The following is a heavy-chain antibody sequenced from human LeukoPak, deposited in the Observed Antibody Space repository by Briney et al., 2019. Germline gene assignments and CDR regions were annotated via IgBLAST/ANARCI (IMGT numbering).Heavy chain of an antibody. CDR2: LKSKYDGGTT. CDR3: ATSALITGF. D-gene: IGHD3-16*01. J-gene: IGHJ4*02. V-gene: IGHV3-15*01. CDR1: GFTFSDAW. Sequence: GGSLRLSCVASGFTFSDAWMSWVRQSPGRGLEWVGRLKSKYDGGTTDYAAPVKGRFTISRDDSKNTVYLQMNSLKTEDTAFYSCATSALITGFWGRGALVIVSS.